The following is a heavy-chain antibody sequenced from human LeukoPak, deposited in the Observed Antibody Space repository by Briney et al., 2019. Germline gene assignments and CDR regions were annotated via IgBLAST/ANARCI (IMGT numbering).Heavy chain of an antibody. CDR3: ARSSPYAVYYFDY. Sequence: ASVKVSCKASGYTFTGYYMHWERQAPGQGLEWMGWINPNSGGTNYAQKFQGRVTMTRDTSISTAYMELSRLRSDDTAVYYCARSSPYAVYYFDYWGQGTLVTVSS. J-gene: IGHJ4*02. CDR1: GYTFTGYY. CDR2: INPNSGGT. D-gene: IGHD2-8*01. V-gene: IGHV1-2*02.